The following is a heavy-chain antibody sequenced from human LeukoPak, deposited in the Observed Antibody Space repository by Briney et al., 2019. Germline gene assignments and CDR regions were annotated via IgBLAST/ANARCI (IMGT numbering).Heavy chain of an antibody. CDR2: ISSNGGST. Sequence: PGGSLRLSCAASGFTFSSYAMHWVRQAPGKGLEYVSAISSNGGSTYYANSVKGRFTISRDNSKNTLYLQMGSLRAEDMAVYYCARSGSYYSWGQGTLVTVSS. V-gene: IGHV3-64*01. D-gene: IGHD1-26*01. J-gene: IGHJ4*02. CDR1: GFTFSSYA. CDR3: ARSGSYYS.